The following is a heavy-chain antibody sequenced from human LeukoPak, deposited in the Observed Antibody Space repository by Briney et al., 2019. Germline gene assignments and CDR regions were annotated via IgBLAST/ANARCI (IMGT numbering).Heavy chain of an antibody. V-gene: IGHV3-23*01. CDR3: ARDRPYYDFWSGYRYYYYYYMDV. CDR2: ISPSGDIT. Sequence: VGSLRLSCAASGFTFSNHGMDWVRQAPGKGLEWVSGISPSGDITYYADSVKGRFTISRDNAKNSLYLQMNSLRAEDTAVYYCARDRPYYDFWSGYRYYYYYYMDVWGKGTTVTVSS. D-gene: IGHD3-3*01. CDR1: GFTFSNHG. J-gene: IGHJ6*03.